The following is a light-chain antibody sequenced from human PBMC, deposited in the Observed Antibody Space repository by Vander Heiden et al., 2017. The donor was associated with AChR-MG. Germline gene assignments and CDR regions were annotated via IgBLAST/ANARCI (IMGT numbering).Light chain of an antibody. V-gene: IGKV1-5*01. CDR2: DAS. CDR3: QQYNSYPWT. J-gene: IGKJ1*01. CDR1: QSISSW. Sequence: DIQMTQSPSTLSASVGDRVTITCRASQSISSWLAWDQQKPGKAPKLLIYDASSLESGVPSRFSGSGSGTEFTLTISSLQPDDFATYYCQQYNSYPWTFGQGTKGEIE.